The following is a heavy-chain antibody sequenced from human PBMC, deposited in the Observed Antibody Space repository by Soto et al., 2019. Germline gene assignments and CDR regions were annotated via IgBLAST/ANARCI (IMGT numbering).Heavy chain of an antibody. V-gene: IGHV5-51*01. CDR1: GYSFTSHW. CDR2: IYPGDSDT. J-gene: IGHJ5*02. Sequence: GESLKISCKVAGYSFTSHWIAWVRQMPGKGLEWMGAIYPGDSDTRYGPSFQGQVTISADKSISTAYLQWSSLKASDSAMYYCARHRRSNWFDPWGQGTLVTVSS. CDR3: ARHRRSNWFDP.